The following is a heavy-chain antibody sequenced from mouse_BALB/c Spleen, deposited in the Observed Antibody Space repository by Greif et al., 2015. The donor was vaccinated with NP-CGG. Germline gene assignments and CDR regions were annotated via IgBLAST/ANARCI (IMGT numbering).Heavy chain of an antibody. D-gene: IGHD1-1*01. V-gene: IGHV1S135*01. CDR2: IDPYNGGT. Sequence: EVQLQQSGPELVKPGASVKVSCKASGYAFTSYNMYWVKQSHGKSLEWIGYIDPYNGGTSYNQKFKGKATLTVDKSSSTAYMQLNSLTSEDSEVYYCARFITTVVDYWGQSTTLTVSS. J-gene: IGHJ2*01. CDR3: ARFITTVVDY. CDR1: GYAFTSYN.